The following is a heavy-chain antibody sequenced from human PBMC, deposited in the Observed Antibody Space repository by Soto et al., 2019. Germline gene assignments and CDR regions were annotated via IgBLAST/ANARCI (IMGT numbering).Heavy chain of an antibody. V-gene: IGHV3-21*01. CDR3: GAGGGGYYFDY. J-gene: IGHJ4*02. D-gene: IGHD3-16*01. CDR1: GFTFSSYS. Sequence: EVQLVESGGGLVKPGGSLRLSCAASGFTFSSYSMNWVRQAPGKGLEWVSSISSSSSYIYYADSVKGRFTISRDNAKNSLYLQMNSLGAEGTAVYYWGAGGGGYYFDYWGQGTLVTVSS. CDR2: ISSSSSYI.